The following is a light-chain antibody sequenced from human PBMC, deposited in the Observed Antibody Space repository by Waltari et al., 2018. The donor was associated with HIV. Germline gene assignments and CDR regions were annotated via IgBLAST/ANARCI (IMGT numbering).Light chain of an antibody. Sequence: DIQMTQSPYFVSASVGDTVTITCRASQDIDTWLTWFQQKPGQAPRALIQSATALQSGVPLRFSGSGSETDFTLVITNLQPEDFATYYCQQADSFPVTFGQGTRLEIK. CDR1: QDIDTW. CDR2: SAT. V-gene: IGKV1-12*01. CDR3: QQADSFPVT. J-gene: IGKJ5*01.